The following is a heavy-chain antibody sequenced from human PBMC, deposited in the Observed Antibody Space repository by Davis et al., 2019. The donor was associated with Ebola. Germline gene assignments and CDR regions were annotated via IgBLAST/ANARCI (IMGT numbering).Heavy chain of an antibody. CDR1: GYTFTGYY. J-gene: IGHJ4*02. V-gene: IGHV1-2*04. CDR3: AKDVLAVVGATTDY. Sequence: ASVKVSCKASGYTFTGYYMHWVRQAPGQGLEWMGWINPNSGGTNYAQKFQGWVTMTRDTSISTAYMELSRLRSDDTAVYYCAKDVLAVVGATTDYWGQGTLVTVSS. D-gene: IGHD1-26*01. CDR2: INPNSGGT.